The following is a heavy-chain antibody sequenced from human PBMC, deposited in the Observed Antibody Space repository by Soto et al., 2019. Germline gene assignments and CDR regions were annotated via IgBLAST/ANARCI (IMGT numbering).Heavy chain of an antibody. V-gene: IGHV3-23*01. CDR3: ALPGKS. J-gene: IGHJ5*02. Sequence: VGSLRLSCAASEFTFSTSAMSWVRQAPGKGLEWVSAISGSGASTYYADSVKGRFTISRDKSKNTLYLQMNSLRAEDTAVYYCALPGKSWGQGTLVTVS. CDR1: EFTFSTSA. CDR2: ISGSGAST.